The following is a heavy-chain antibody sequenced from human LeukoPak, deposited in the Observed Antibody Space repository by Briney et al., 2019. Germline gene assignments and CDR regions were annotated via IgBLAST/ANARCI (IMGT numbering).Heavy chain of an antibody. CDR3: ARDRSGSYSDAFDI. J-gene: IGHJ3*02. Sequence: SETLSVTCTVSGGSISSGGYYWSWIRRHPGKGLEWIGYIYYSGSTYYNPSLKSRVTISVDTSKNQFSLKLSSVTAADTAVYYCARDRSGSYSDAFDIWAKGQWSPSLQ. D-gene: IGHD1-26*01. V-gene: IGHV4-31*03. CDR1: GGSISSGGYY. CDR2: IYYSGST.